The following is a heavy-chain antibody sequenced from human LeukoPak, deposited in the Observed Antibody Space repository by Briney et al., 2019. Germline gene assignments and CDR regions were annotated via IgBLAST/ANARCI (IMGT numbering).Heavy chain of an antibody. CDR1: GFTFSSYG. CDR2: IWYDGSNK. V-gene: IGHV3-33*01. Sequence: GGSLRLSCAASGFTFSSYGMHWVRQAPGKGLEWVAVIWYDGSNKYYADSVKGRFTISRDNSKNTLYLQTNSLRAEDTAVYYCARDGPVNAFDIWGQGTMVTVSS. J-gene: IGHJ3*02. D-gene: IGHD4-11*01. CDR3: ARDGPVNAFDI.